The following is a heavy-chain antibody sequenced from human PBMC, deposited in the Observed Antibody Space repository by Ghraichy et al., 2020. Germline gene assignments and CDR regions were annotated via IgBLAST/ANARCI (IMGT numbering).Heavy chain of an antibody. CDR1: GFTFSSYA. V-gene: IGHV3-23*01. D-gene: IGHD6-19*01. J-gene: IGHJ5*02. Sequence: GESLNISCAASGFTFSSYAMSWVRQAPGKGLEWVSAISGSGGSTYYADSVKGRFTISRDNSKNTLYLQMNSLRAEDTAVYYCAKDWYSSGWYSTPCGVCWWFDPWGQGTLVTVSS. CDR2: ISGSGGST. CDR3: AKDWYSSGWYSTPCGVCWWFDP.